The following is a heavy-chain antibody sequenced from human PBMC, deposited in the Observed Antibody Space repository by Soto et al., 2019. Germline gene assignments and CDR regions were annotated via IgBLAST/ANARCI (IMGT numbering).Heavy chain of an antibody. J-gene: IGHJ4*02. D-gene: IGHD6-19*01. CDR2: VSHDGRNT. V-gene: IGHV3-30*18. CDR3: AKGGRQWLVTSGFNY. Sequence: VQLVESGGGVVQPGRSLRLSCAASGFTFRDYAMHWVRQAPGKGLEWVAVVSHDGRNTHYADSVKGRFTISRDSSKNTVSMEMTSLRAEDTAVYYCAKGGRQWLVTSGFNYWGQGALVTVSS. CDR1: GFTFRDYA.